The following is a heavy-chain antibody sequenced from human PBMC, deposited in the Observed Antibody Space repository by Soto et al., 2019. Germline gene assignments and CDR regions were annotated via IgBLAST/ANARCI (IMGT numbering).Heavy chain of an antibody. Sequence: PGGSLRLSCAASGFTFSSYGMHWVRQAPGKGLEWVSSISSSSSYIYYADSVKGRFTISRDNAKNSLYLQMNSLRAEDTAVYYCARDQTIHPPGITEYFQHWGQGTLVTVSS. J-gene: IGHJ1*01. CDR3: ARDQTIHPPGITEYFQH. CDR1: GFTFSSYG. D-gene: IGHD2-21*01. V-gene: IGHV3-21*01. CDR2: ISSSSSYI.